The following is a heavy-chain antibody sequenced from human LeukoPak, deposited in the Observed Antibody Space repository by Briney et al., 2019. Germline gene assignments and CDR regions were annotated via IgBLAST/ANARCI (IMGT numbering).Heavy chain of an antibody. CDR3: AKANCGSECYYYLDS. CDR2: ISGSGGNT. J-gene: IGHJ4*02. D-gene: IGHD2-21*01. Sequence: GGFLRLSCAASGFTFSSYALSWVRQAPGRGLEWVSGISGSGGNTYYADSVKGRFTISRDNSKSTLYLQMNSLRAEDTAVYYCAKANCGSECYYYLDSWGQGTLVTVSS. CDR1: GFTFSSYA. V-gene: IGHV3-23*01.